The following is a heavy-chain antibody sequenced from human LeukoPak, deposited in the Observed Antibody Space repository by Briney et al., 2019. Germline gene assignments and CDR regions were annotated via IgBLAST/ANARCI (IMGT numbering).Heavy chain of an antibody. Sequence: HPGGSLRLSCAASGFTFSSYGMSWVRQAPGKGLGWVSAISGSGGSTYYADSVKGRFTISRDNSKNTLYLQMNSLRAEDTAVYYCATAVKIAVAGTFDYWGQGTLVTVSS. CDR1: GFTFSSYG. CDR3: ATAVKIAVAGTFDY. CDR2: ISGSGGST. V-gene: IGHV3-23*01. J-gene: IGHJ4*02. D-gene: IGHD6-19*01.